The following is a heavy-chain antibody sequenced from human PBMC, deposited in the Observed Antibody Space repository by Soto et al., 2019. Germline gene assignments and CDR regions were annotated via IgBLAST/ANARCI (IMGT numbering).Heavy chain of an antibody. Sequence: ASVKVSCKASGSTFTDYYIHWVRQAPGQGLEWVGWINPDSGGTNLAQRFQGRVTMTSDTSIKTAYMELSSLRSDDTAVYYCAIRTGQLAIISEFDVDWFFEVWGRGTLVTVSS. V-gene: IGHV1-2*02. CDR2: INPDSGGT. CDR3: AIRTGQLAIISEFDVDWFFEV. D-gene: IGHD2-2*01. CDR1: GSTFTDYY. J-gene: IGHJ2*01.